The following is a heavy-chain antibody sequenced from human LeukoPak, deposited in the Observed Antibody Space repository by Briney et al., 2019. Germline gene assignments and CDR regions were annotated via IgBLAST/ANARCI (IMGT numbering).Heavy chain of an antibody. V-gene: IGHV4-59*01. CDR1: GGSIGSYY. J-gene: IGHJ6*04. CDR2: IYYSGST. CDR3: ATDVGFGDSDV. Sequence: PSATLPLTCTVSGGSIGSYYWSWIRQPPGKGLEWIGYIYYSGSTNYNPSLKSRVTISVDTSKNQFSLKLSSVTAADTAVYYCATDVGFGDSDVWGKGTTVTVSS. D-gene: IGHD3-10*01.